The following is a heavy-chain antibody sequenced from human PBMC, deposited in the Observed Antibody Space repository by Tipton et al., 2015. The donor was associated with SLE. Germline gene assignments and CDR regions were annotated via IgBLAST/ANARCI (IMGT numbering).Heavy chain of an antibody. Sequence: TLSLTCAVYGGSFSGIYWNWIRQPPGKGLEWIGEINHSGSTNYNPSLESRAFILADTSKNQFSLKLTSVTAADTAVYYCEGTKDVFDVWGLRTTVTVSS. CDR2: INHSGST. CDR3: EGTKDVFDV. J-gene: IGHJ3*01. V-gene: IGHV4-34*09. D-gene: IGHD2-8*01. CDR1: GGSFSGIY.